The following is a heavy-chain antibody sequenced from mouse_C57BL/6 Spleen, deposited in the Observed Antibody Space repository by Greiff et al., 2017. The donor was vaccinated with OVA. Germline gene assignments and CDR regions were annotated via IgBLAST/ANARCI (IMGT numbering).Heavy chain of an antibody. CDR2: IRSKRNNYAT. CDR1: GFSFNTYA. CDR3: VRQGYGNYYFDY. D-gene: IGHD2-1*01. V-gene: IGHV10-1*01. Sequence: EAGGGLVQPKGSLKLSCAASGFSFNTYAMIWVRQAPGKGLEWVARIRSKRNNYATYYAESVKDRFTISSDDSESMLYLQMNNLKTDDTARYYCVRQGYGNYYFDYWGQGTTLTVSS. J-gene: IGHJ2*01.